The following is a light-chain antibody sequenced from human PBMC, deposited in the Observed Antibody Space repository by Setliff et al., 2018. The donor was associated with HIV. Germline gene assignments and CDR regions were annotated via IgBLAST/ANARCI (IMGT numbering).Light chain of an antibody. V-gene: IGLV2-18*02. CDR1: SSDIGNYNR. J-gene: IGLJ1*01. CDR3: SSYTGSSTYV. Sequence: QSALTQPPSVSGSPGDSVTISCTGTSSDIGNYNRVSWYQQPPGTVPKLMIYEVSNRPSGVPDRFSGSKSGNTASLTISGLQAEDEADYYCSSYTGSSTYVFGTGTKVTVL. CDR2: EVS.